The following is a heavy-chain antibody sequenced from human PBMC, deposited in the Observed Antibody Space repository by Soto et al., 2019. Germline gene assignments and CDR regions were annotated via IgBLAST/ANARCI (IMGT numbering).Heavy chain of an antibody. CDR3: AKDVYEWERPDY. CDR1: GFTFSSYA. J-gene: IGHJ4*02. V-gene: IGHV3-23*01. D-gene: IGHD1-26*01. Sequence: EVQLLESGGGLVQPGGSLRLSCAASGFTFSSYAMSWVRQAPGKRLEWFSAISGSGGSTYYADSVKGRFTISRDNSKNTLYLQMNSLRAEDMAVYYCAKDVYEWERPDYWGQGTLVTVSS. CDR2: ISGSGGST.